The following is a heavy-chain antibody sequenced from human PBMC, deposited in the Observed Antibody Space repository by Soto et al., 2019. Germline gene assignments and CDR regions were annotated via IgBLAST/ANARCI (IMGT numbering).Heavy chain of an antibody. V-gene: IGHV5-51*01. CDR2: IYPGNSDT. CDR3: ASDSHCNGGNCPLGGFDM. CDR1: GYSFSIHW. D-gene: IGHD2-15*01. J-gene: IGHJ3*02. Sequence: PGESLKISCEGSGYSFSIHWVAWLRQMPGKGLEWIGLIYPGNSDTIYSPSFQGQVTISADTSLGTTLLQWDSLKASDTAMYFCASDSHCNGGNCPLGGFDMWGQGTMVTVSS.